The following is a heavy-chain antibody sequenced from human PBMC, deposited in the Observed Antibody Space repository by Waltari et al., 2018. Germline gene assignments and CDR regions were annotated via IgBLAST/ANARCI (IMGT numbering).Heavy chain of an antibody. Sequence: QVQLVESGGGVIQPGGSLGLSCAASGFPFRAYGQPWGRQTPGKGLEWVAFISFDTSTKYYADSVKGRFTISSDRSKNTVYLQMNSLTTEDAAVYYCAKDSAFRYSLYANYYFEFWGQGTLVTVSS. CDR3: AKDSAFRYSLYANYYFEF. CDR1: GFPFRAYG. J-gene: IGHJ4*02. CDR2: ISFDTSTK. D-gene: IGHD5-12*01. V-gene: IGHV3-30*18.